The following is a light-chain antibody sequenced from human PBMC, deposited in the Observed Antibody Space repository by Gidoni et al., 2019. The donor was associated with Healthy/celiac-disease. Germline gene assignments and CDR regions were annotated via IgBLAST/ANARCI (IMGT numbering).Light chain of an antibody. V-gene: IGKV1-33*01. CDR2: DAS. CDR1: QDISND. J-gene: IGKJ3*01. CDR3: QQYDNLPTAFT. Sequence: DIQMTQSPSSLSASVGDRVTITCQASQDISNDLNWYQQKPGKAPKLLIYDASNLETGVPSRFSGSGSGTDFTFTISSLQPEDIATYYCQQYDNLPTAFTFGPGTKVDIK.